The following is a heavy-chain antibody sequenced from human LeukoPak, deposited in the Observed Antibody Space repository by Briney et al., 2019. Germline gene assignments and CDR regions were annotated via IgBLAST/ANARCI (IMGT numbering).Heavy chain of an antibody. D-gene: IGHD3-22*01. CDR1: GYTFTSYY. V-gene: IGHV1-46*01. J-gene: IGHJ5*02. Sequence: ASVKVSCKASGYTFTSYYMHWVRQAPGQGLEWMGIINPSGGSTSYAQKFQGRVTITRDTSASTAYMELSSLRSEDTAVYFCAREDYYESSGYYRNWFDPWGQGTLVTVSS. CDR2: INPSGGST. CDR3: AREDYYESSGYYRNWFDP.